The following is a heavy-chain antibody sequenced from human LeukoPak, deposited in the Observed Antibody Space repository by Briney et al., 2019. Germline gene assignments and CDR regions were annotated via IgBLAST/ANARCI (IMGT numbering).Heavy chain of an antibody. Sequence: SETLSLTCTVSGGSISSYYWSWIRQPPGKGLEWIGYIYYSGSTNYNPSLKSRVTISVDTSKNQFSLKLSSVTAADTAVYYCARDNGWRAFDIWGQGTMVTVSS. D-gene: IGHD2-8*01. CDR3: ARDNGWRAFDI. V-gene: IGHV4-59*01. CDR2: IYYSGST. CDR1: GGSISSYY. J-gene: IGHJ3*02.